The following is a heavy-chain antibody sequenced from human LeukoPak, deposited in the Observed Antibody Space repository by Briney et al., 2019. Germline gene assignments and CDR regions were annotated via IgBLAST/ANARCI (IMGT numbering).Heavy chain of an antibody. CDR2: IYYSGST. CDR1: GGSISSSSYY. Sequence: SETLSLTCTVSGGSISSSSYYWGWIRQPPGKGLEWIGSIYYSGSTYYNPSLKSRVTISVDTSKNQLSLKLSSVTAADTAVYYCARRPHYDFWSGSRVNPVHYWGQGTLGTVSS. CDR3: ARRPHYDFWSGSRVNPVHY. J-gene: IGHJ4*02. D-gene: IGHD3-3*01. V-gene: IGHV4-39*01.